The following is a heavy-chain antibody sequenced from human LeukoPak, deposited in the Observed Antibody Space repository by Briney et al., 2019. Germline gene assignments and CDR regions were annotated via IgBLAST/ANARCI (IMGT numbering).Heavy chain of an antibody. CDR3: ARETVVVPAAAYYYYYMDV. J-gene: IGHJ6*03. CDR2: IYHSGST. D-gene: IGHD2-2*01. CDR1: GGSISSGGYY. V-gene: IGHV4-30-2*01. Sequence: PSQTLSLTCTVSGGSISSGGYYWSWIRQPPGKGLEWIGYIYHSGSTYYNPSLKSRVTISVDRSKNQFSLKLSSVTAADTAVYYCARETVVVPAAAYYYYYMDVWGKGTTVTVSS.